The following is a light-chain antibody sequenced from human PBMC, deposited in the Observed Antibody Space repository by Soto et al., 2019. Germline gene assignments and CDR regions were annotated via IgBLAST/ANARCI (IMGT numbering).Light chain of an antibody. J-gene: IGLJ1*01. V-gene: IGLV2-11*01. CDR1: SSDVGGYNY. CDR2: DVS. Sequence: SLLTQPRSVSGSPGQSVAISYPRTSSDVGGYNYVSWYQQHPGKAPKLMIYDVSKRPSGVPDRFSGSKSGNTASLTISGLQAEDEADYYCCSYAGSYIPYVFGTGTKVTVL. CDR3: CSYAGSYIPYV.